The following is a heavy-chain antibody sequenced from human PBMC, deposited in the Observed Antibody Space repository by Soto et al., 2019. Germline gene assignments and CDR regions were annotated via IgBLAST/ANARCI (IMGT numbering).Heavy chain of an antibody. V-gene: IGHV4-39*01. D-gene: IGHD3-3*02. J-gene: IGHJ5*02. CDR3: ARHSLAIRTPNWFEP. CDR1: VDSIISSDFY. Sequence: SETLSLTCTFSVDSIISSDFYCGWFRQPPGKGLEWIGSIFYLGSSYYNPSLKSRVTMSVDTSKNQFSLRLRSVTAADTALYFCARHSLAIRTPNWFEPWGQAIMVSVS. CDR2: IFYLGSS.